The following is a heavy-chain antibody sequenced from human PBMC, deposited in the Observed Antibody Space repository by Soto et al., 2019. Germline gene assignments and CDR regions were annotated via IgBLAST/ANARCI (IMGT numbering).Heavy chain of an antibody. CDR1: GGSISSGDYY. CDR3: ARASLYYDFWSGHRPDYFDY. CDR2: IYYSGST. Sequence: LSLTCTVSGGSISSGDYYWSWIRQPPGKGLEWIGYIYYSGSTYYNPPLKSRVTISVDTSKNQFSLKLSSVTAADTAVYYCARASLYYDFWSGHRPDYFDYWGQGTLVTVSS. J-gene: IGHJ4*02. D-gene: IGHD3-3*01. V-gene: IGHV4-30-4*01.